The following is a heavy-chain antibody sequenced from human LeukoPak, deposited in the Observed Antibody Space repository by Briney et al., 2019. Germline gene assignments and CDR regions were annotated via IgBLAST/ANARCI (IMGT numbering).Heavy chain of an antibody. CDR2: TYHSGSA. Sequence: PSETLSLTCGVSGYSISSGYQWAWIRQSPGKGLEWMGSTYHSGSAHYNPSLKSRVTISVETSKNQFSLNMYSVTAADTAVYYCARDPRWLTPDCTSTSCYENYFDPWGQGTLVTVSS. CDR3: ARDPRWLTPDCTSTSCYENYFDP. V-gene: IGHV4-38-2*02. J-gene: IGHJ5*02. D-gene: IGHD2-2*01. CDR1: GYSISSGYQ.